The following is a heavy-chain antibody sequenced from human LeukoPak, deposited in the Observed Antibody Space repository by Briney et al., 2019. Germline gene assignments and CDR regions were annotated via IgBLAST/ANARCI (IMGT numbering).Heavy chain of an antibody. CDR3: ARHRSDGTYPLDY. V-gene: IGHV4-59*08. Sequence: SETLSLTCTVSGSSISNSYWSWVRQPPGKGLEWIGHIYSSGSTTYSPSLKSRVTMSVDTSKNQFSLKLTSVTAADTAVYYCARHRSDGTYPLDYWGQGALVTVSS. CDR2: IYSSGST. CDR1: GSSISNSY. D-gene: IGHD1-26*01. J-gene: IGHJ4*02.